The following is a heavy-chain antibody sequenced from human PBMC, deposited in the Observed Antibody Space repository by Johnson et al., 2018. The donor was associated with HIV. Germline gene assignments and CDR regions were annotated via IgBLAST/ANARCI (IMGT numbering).Heavy chain of an antibody. J-gene: IGHJ3*01. CDR2: ISYDGANA. Sequence: VQLVESGGGVVQPGKSLRLSCAGTGFTFSAYPMHWVRQTPAKGLEWMAIISYDGANADYADSVKVRFTISRDNSNNRLYLQMSGLRTEDTGVYYCARDGAIHLHEDVFDFWGQGTTVTVSS. D-gene: IGHD5-18*01. CDR1: GFTFSAYP. V-gene: IGHV3-30-3*01. CDR3: ARDGAIHLHEDVFDF.